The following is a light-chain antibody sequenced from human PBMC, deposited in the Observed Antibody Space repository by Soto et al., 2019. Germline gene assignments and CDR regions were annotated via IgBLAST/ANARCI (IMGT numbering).Light chain of an antibody. CDR1: QGISNF. CDR3: QNYNGDPLT. Sequence: DIQITQSPSSLSASVGDRVTITCRASQGISNFLAWYQQPPGKPPMLLIYAASTSQSGVPSRFSGSGSGTDFALTISSLQPEDVATYYCQNYNGDPLTFGQGTKVEIK. V-gene: IGKV1-27*01. CDR2: AAS. J-gene: IGKJ1*01.